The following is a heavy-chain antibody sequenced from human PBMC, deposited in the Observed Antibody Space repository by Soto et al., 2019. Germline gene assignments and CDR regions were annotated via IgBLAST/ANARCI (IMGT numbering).Heavy chain of an antibody. Sequence: PGGSLRLSCEASGFNFIGYTMAWVRQGPGKGLEWLSSISSSSSFIYYADSMKGRLTVSRDNAKNSSYFELTKLRDEDTAVYYCAREGWELYFDSWGQGTLVTVSS. D-gene: IGHD1-26*01. V-gene: IGHV3-21*06. J-gene: IGHJ4*02. CDR2: ISSSSSFI. CDR3: AREGWELYFDS. CDR1: GFNFIGYT.